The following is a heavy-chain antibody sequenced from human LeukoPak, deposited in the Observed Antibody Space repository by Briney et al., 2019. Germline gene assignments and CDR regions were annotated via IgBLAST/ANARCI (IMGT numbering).Heavy chain of an antibody. CDR1: GGSISSSTYY. CDR3: ASQWLAYYFDY. Sequence: SETLSLTCSVSGGSISSSTYYWGWIRQPPGKGLEWIGSIYYSGSTYCSPSLKSRVTISVDTSENQFSLKLSSVTAADTAVYYCASQWLAYYFDYWGQRTLVTVSS. V-gene: IGHV4-39*01. CDR2: IYYSGST. D-gene: IGHD6-19*01. J-gene: IGHJ4*02.